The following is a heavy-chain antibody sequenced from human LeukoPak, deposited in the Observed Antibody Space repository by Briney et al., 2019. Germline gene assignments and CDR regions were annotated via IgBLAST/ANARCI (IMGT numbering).Heavy chain of an antibody. CDR3: TRVGVGGY. J-gene: IGHJ4*02. CDR1: GFTFSSYA. D-gene: IGHD3-16*01. Sequence: GRSLRLSCAASGFTFSSYAMHWVRQAPGKGLEWVAVISSDGSNKYYADSVKGRFTISRDNAKDSLFLQMNSLRVEDTAMYFCTRVGVGGYWGQGTLVTVSS. CDR2: ISSDGSNK. V-gene: IGHV3-30-3*01.